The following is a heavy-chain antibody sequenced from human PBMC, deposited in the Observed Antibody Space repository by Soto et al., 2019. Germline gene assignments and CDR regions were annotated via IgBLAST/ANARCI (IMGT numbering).Heavy chain of an antibody. V-gene: IGHV3-49*03. CDR2: IRSKAYGGTT. D-gene: IGHD5-12*01. CDR3: TRLKGSGYDFVYYGMDV. CDR1: GFTVGDYG. J-gene: IGHJ6*02. Sequence: PGGSLRLSCTASGFTVGDYGMSWFRQAPGKGLEWVGFIRSKAYGGTTEYAASVKGRFTISRDDSKSIAYLQMNSLKTEDTAVYYCTRLKGSGYDFVYYGMDVWGQGTMVTVSS.